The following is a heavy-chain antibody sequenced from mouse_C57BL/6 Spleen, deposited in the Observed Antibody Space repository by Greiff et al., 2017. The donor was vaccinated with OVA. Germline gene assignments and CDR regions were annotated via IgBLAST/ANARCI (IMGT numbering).Heavy chain of an antibody. V-gene: IGHV1-78*01. J-gene: IGHJ4*01. CDR1: GYTFTDHT. CDR3: ARRNGPGAMDY. CDR2: IYPRDGST. D-gene: IGHD1-2*01. Sequence: VKLQESDAELVKPGASVKLSCKVSGYTFTDHTIHWMKQRPEQGLEWIGYIYPRDGSTKYNEKFKGKATLTADKSSSTAYMQLNSLTSEDSAVYFCARRNGPGAMDYWGQGTSVTVSS.